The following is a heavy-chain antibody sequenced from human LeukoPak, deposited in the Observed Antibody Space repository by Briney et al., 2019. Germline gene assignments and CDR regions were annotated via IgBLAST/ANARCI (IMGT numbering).Heavy chain of an antibody. V-gene: IGHV3-23*01. CDR1: GFTFSSYA. J-gene: IGHJ4*02. CDR2: ISGSGGST. Sequence: PGGSLRLSCAASGFTFSSYAMSWVRQAPGKGLEWVSAISGSGGSTYYADSVQGRFTISRDNSKNTLYLQMNSLRAEDTAVYYCAKDRVGYCSSTSCLWPVDYWGQGTLVTVSS. CDR3: AKDRVGYCSSTSCLWPVDY. D-gene: IGHD2-2*01.